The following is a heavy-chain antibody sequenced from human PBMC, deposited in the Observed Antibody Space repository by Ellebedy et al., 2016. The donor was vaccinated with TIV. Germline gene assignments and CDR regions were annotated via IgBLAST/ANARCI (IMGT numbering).Heavy chain of an antibody. D-gene: IGHD2-21*01. CDR3: AIVSECGGECG. J-gene: IGHJ4*02. V-gene: IGHV3-74*01. CDR1: GFTLSNYW. CDR2: INSDGSST. Sequence: GESLKISCAASGFTLSNYWMHWVRQAPGKGLVWVSRINSDGSSTNYADSVKGRFSISRDNAKNTLFLQMNSLRGEDTAVYYCAIVSECGGECGWGQGTLVTVSS.